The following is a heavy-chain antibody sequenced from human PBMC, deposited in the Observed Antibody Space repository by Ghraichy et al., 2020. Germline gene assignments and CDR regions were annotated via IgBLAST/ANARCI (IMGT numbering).Heavy chain of an antibody. CDR1: GYTFTSYG. CDR3: ARETTVTTPLGY. J-gene: IGHJ4*02. Sequence: ASVKVSCKASGYTFTSYGISWVRQAPGQGLEWMGWITTYSGSRNYAQKFRGRVTMTTDSSTSTAYMELRSLRSDDTAVYYCARETTVTTPLGYWGQGTLVTVSS. D-gene: IGHD4-17*01. V-gene: IGHV1-18*01. CDR2: ITTYSGSR.